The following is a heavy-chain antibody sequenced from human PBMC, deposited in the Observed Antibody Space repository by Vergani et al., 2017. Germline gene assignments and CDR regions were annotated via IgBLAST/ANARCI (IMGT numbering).Heavy chain of an antibody. CDR1: GYTLTELS. J-gene: IGHJ6*02. V-gene: IGHV1-24*01. CDR3: ATARHRVVAATYYYYGMDV. Sequence: QVQLVQSGAEVKKPGASVKVSCKVSGYTLTELSMHWVRQAPGKGLEWMGGFDPEDGETIYAQKFQGRVTMTEDTSTDTAYMELSSLRSEDTAVYYCATARHRVVAATYYYYGMDVWGQGTTVTVSS. CDR2: FDPEDGET. D-gene: IGHD2-15*01.